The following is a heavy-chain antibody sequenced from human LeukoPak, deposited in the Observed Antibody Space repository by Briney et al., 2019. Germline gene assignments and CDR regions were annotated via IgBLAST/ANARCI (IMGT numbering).Heavy chain of an antibody. J-gene: IGHJ4*02. D-gene: IGHD4-17*01. Sequence: PGGSLRLSCAASGFTFSSYAMSWVRQAPGKGLEWVSVISGSGGSTYYADSVKGRFTISRDNSKNTLYLQMNSLRAEDTAVYYCAKGLVGDYVSYYFDYWGQGTLVSVSS. CDR2: ISGSGGST. CDR1: GFTFSSYA. V-gene: IGHV3-23*01. CDR3: AKGLVGDYVSYYFDY.